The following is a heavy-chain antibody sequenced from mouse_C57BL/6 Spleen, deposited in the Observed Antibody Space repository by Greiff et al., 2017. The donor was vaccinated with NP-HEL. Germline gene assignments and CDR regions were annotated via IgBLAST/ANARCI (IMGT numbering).Heavy chain of an antibody. V-gene: IGHV5-4*03. J-gene: IGHJ4*01. D-gene: IGHD2-1*01. CDR1: GFTFSSYA. Sequence: DVKLVESGGGLVKPGGSLKLSCAASGFTFSSYAMSWVRQTPEKRLEWVATISDGGSYTYYPDNVKGRFTISRDNAKNNLYLQMSHLKSEDTAMYYCARVLYYGNFMDYWGQGTSVTVSS. CDR2: ISDGGSYT. CDR3: ARVLYYGNFMDY.